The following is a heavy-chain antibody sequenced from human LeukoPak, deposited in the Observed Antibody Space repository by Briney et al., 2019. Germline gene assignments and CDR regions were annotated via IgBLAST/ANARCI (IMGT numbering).Heavy chain of an antibody. CDR3: AREYGEYCSGGSCYPYGDYFDY. CDR1: GYSISSSNW. V-gene: IGHV4-28*03. J-gene: IGHJ4*02. CDR2: IYYSGST. D-gene: IGHD2-15*01. Sequence: SDTLSLTCAVSGYSISSSNWWGWIRQPPGKGLEWIGYIYYSGSTYYNPSLKSRVTMSVDTSKNQFSLKLSSVTAADTAVYYCAREYGEYCSGGSCYPYGDYFDYWGQGTLVTVSS.